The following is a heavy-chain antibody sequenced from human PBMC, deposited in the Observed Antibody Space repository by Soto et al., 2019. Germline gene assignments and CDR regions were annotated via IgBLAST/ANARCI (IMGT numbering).Heavy chain of an antibody. Sequence: QVQLVQSGAEVKKPGASVKVSCKASGYTFTSYYMHWVRQAPGQGLEWMGIINPSGGSTSYAQKFQGRVTMTRDTSTSTGYLELSSLRSEDTAVYYCARGSVLLWFGGGYYGMDVWGQGTTVTVSS. D-gene: IGHD3-10*01. V-gene: IGHV1-46*03. J-gene: IGHJ6*02. CDR2: INPSGGST. CDR3: ARGSVLLWFGGGYYGMDV. CDR1: GYTFTSYY.